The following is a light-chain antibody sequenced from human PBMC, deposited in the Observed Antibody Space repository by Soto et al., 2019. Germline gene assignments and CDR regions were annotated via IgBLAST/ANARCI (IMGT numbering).Light chain of an antibody. V-gene: IGKV3-20*01. J-gene: IGKJ1*01. CDR1: QSVSSSY. CDR2: GAS. CDR3: QQYGSSRGT. Sequence: EIVLTQSPGTLSLSPGERATLSCRASQSVSSSYLAWYQQNRGQAPRLLIYGASSRAPGIPDRFGGSGSGTDFTLTISSLEPEDFAVYYCQQYGSSRGTFGQGTKVE.